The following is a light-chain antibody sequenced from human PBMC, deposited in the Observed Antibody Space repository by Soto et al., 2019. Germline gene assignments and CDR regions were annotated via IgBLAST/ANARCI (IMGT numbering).Light chain of an antibody. CDR2: AAP. CDR3: QQYGSSLWT. CDR1: QSITSTY. V-gene: IGKV3-20*01. Sequence: EIVLTQSPGTLSLSPGERATLSCRASQSITSTYLAWYQQKPGQAPRLLIYAAPSRATGIPDRFSGSGSETDFTLTISRLEPEDFAVYYCQQYGSSLWTFGQGTKVDIK. J-gene: IGKJ1*01.